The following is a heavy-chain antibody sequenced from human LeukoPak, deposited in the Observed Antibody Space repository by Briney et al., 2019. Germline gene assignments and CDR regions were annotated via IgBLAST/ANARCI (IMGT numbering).Heavy chain of an antibody. V-gene: IGHV3-23*01. Sequence: PGGSLRLSCAASGFSFSSYEMNWVRLAPGKGLEWVSSISGSGSFAYYADSVKGRFTISRDNSKNTLSLQMNSLRAEDTAVYYCAKEIHDSSGYYSYFDYWGQGTLVTVSS. J-gene: IGHJ4*02. CDR1: GFSFSSYE. CDR2: ISGSGSFA. D-gene: IGHD3-22*01. CDR3: AKEIHDSSGYYSYFDY.